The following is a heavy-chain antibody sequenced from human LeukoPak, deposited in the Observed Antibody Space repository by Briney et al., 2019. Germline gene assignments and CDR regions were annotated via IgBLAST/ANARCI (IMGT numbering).Heavy chain of an antibody. J-gene: IGHJ3*01. V-gene: IGHV4-38-2*02. CDR3: ARSVFPYYYDSSGLSAFDL. CDR1: GYSISSGYY. CDR2: IYHSGST. Sequence: SETLSLTCTVSGYSISSGYYWGWIRQPPGEGLEWIGIIYHSGSTYYNPSLKSRVTISVDTSKNQFSLKLSSVTAEDTAVYYCARSVFPYYYDSSGLSAFDLWGQGTMVTVSS. D-gene: IGHD3-22*01.